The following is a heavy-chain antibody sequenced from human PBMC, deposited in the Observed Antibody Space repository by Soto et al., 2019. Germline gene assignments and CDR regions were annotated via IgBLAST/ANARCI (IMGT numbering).Heavy chain of an antibody. CDR1: GGSISDYY. V-gene: IGHV4-59*01. J-gene: IGHJ4*02. CDR2: IYYNGNT. Sequence: QVQLQESGPGLVKPSETLSLTCSVSGGSISDYYWSWIRKPPGKGLEWIGYIYYNGNTNYNTSLKSRVTMSVDTARNQISLKLTTVTAADTAVYYCMRANWYSEYWGQGTLVTVSS. CDR3: MRANWYSEY. D-gene: IGHD7-27*01.